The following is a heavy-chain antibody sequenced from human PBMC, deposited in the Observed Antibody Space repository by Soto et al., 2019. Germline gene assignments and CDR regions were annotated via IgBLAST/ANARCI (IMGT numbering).Heavy chain of an antibody. D-gene: IGHD2-15*01. CDR3: AIHEVALRYYYYYGMDV. CDR1: GYSFTSYW. Sequence: PGASLKISCKGSGYSFTSYWISCVRQMPGKGLEWMVRIDPSDSYTNYSPSFQGHVTTSADKSISTAYLQWSSLKASDTAMYYCAIHEVALRYYYYYGMDVWGQGTTVTVSS. V-gene: IGHV5-10-1*01. J-gene: IGHJ6*02. CDR2: IDPSDSYT.